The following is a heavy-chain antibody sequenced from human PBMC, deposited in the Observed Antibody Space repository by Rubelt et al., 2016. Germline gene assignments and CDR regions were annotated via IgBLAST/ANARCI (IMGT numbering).Heavy chain of an antibody. CDR1: GGSISNANW. Sequence: QVQLQESGPGLVKPSGTLSLTCAVSGGSISNANWWRWIRQPPGKGLEWIGEINHSGITNYNPSLKSRVTMAVDRSTNQFSLKLTSVTAADTAVYYCAHEQTDGGFDSWGQGTLVTVSS. CDR2: INHSGIT. J-gene: IGHJ4*02. CDR3: AHEQTDGGFDS. D-gene: IGHD1/OR15-1a*01. V-gene: IGHV4-4*02.